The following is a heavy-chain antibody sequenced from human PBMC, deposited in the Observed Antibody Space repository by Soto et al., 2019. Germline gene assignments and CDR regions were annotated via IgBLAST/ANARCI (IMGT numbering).Heavy chain of an antibody. Sequence: QITLQESGPTLVKPTQTLTLTCTFSGFSFTTAGVAVGWIRQTPGGALEWLTLIYYNDDRRFSPSLKTRLTITGDTSKNPVVLSLTNVDPGDTATYFCAHSDGGYEIIDFDFWGQGIPVTVSS. J-gene: IGHJ4*02. CDR2: IYYNDDR. CDR1: GFSFTTAGVA. D-gene: IGHD5-12*01. V-gene: IGHV2-5*01. CDR3: AHSDGGYEIIDFDF.